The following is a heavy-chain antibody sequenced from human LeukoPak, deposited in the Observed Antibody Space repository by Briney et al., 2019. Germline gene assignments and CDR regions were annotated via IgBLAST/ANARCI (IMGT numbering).Heavy chain of an antibody. V-gene: IGHV1-2*02. CDR3: AREKLLGDLKLAFDI. Sequence: EASVKVSCKASGYTFTGYYMHWVRQAPGQGLEWMGWINPNSGGTNYAQKFQGRVTMTRDTSISTAYMELSRLRSDDTAVYYCAREKLLGDLKLAFDIWGQGTMVTVSS. CDR1: GYTFTGYY. J-gene: IGHJ3*02. CDR2: INPNSGGT. D-gene: IGHD1-26*01.